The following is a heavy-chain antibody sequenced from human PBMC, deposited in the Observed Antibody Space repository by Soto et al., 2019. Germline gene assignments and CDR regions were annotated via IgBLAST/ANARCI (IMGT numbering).Heavy chain of an antibody. CDR2: IYHSGST. Sequence: SETLSLTCAVSGGSISSGGYSWSWIRQPPGKGLEWIGCIYHSGSTYYNPSLKSRVTISVDRSKNQFSLKLSSVTAADTAVYYCARAGYSSSWYYFDYWGQGTLVTVSS. D-gene: IGHD6-13*01. V-gene: IGHV4-30-2*01. CDR3: ARAGYSSSWYYFDY. J-gene: IGHJ4*02. CDR1: GGSISSGGYS.